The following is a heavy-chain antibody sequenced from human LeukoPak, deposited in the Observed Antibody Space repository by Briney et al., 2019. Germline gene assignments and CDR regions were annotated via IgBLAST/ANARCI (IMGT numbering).Heavy chain of an antibody. CDR2: IIPIFGTA. J-gene: IGHJ4*02. V-gene: IGHV1-69*05. D-gene: IGHD2-21*02. Sequence: SVKVSCKASGGTFSSYAISWVRQAPGQGLEWMGGIIPIFGTANYAQKFQGRVTITTDESTSTAYMELSSLRSEDTAVYYCATELAYCGGDCYLGFDYWGQGTLVTVSS. CDR3: ATELAYCGGDCYLGFDY. CDR1: GGTFSSYA.